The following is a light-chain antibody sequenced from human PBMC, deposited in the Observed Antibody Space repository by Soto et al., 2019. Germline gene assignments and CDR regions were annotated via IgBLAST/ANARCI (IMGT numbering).Light chain of an antibody. J-gene: IGKJ1*01. CDR1: QSISNY. Sequence: TQSPSSVSASVGDRATPSCRASQSISNYLAWYQQKPGQAPRLLIYDASNRATGIPDRFSGSGSGTDFTLTISRLEPEDFAVYYCQQYGSLSWTFGQGTKVDI. CDR3: QQYGSLSWT. CDR2: DAS. V-gene: IGKV3-20*01.